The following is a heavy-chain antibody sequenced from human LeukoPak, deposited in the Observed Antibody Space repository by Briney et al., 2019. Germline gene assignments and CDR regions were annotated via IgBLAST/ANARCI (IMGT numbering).Heavy chain of an antibody. Sequence: KFQGRVTITRDTSASTAYMELSSLRSEDTAVYYCARCRITMVRGVIIPFDYWGQGTLVTVFS. CDR3: ARCRITMVRGVIIPFDY. V-gene: IGHV1-3*01. J-gene: IGHJ4*02. D-gene: IGHD3-10*01.